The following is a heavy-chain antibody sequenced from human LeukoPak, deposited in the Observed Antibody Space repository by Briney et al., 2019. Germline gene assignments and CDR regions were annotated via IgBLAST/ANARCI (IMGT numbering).Heavy chain of an antibody. D-gene: IGHD5-12*01. CDR2: INHSGST. CDR1: GGSFSGYY. V-gene: IGHV4-34*01. Sequence: SETLSLTCAVYGGSFSGYYWSWIRQPPGKGLEWIGEINHSGSTNYNPSLKSRVTISVETSKNQCSLKLSSVTAADTGVYYCARRKWLRLRGVFDYWGQGTLVTVSS. J-gene: IGHJ4*02. CDR3: ARRKWLRLRGVFDY.